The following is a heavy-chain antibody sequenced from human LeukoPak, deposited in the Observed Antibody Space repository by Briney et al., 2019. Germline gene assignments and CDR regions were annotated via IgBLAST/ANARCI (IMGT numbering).Heavy chain of an antibody. CDR3: VKDGGRDTAAAYY. CDR1: GFTFDDYV. CDR2: ILRNSGSI. V-gene: IGHV3-9*01. D-gene: IGHD6-13*01. J-gene: IGHJ4*02. Sequence: PGRSLRLSCAASGFTFDDYVMHWVRQAPGKGLEWVSGILRNSGSIGYADSVKGRFTISRDDAKNSLYLQMNSLRAEDTALYYCVKDGGRDTAAAYYWGQGTLVSVSS.